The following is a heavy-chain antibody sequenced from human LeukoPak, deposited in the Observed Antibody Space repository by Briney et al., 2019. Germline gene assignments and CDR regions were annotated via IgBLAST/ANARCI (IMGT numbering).Heavy chain of an antibody. D-gene: IGHD3-10*01. V-gene: IGHV3-23*01. Sequence: GGSLRLSCAASGFTFSSYAMSWVRQAPGRGLEWVSAISGSGGSTYYADSVKGRFTISRDNSKNTLYLQMNSLRAEDTAVYYCAKGGLWFGQLIDYWGQGTLVTVSS. CDR1: GFTFSSYA. J-gene: IGHJ4*02. CDR2: ISGSGGST. CDR3: AKGGLWFGQLIDY.